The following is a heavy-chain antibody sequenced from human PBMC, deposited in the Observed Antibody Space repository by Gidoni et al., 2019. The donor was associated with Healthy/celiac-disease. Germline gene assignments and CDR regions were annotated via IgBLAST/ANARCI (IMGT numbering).Heavy chain of an antibody. J-gene: IGHJ6*02. V-gene: IGHV3-7*03. Sequence: VQLVAYGGDLVQPGGSLRLSCSASGFSFSSYWMTWVRQAPGKGLDCVASIEDGGTETYYVDSVKGRFTIARDNARDSLFLQMNSLRVADSAVYFCARGRNMDVWGQGTTVTVSS. CDR1: GFSFSSYW. CDR2: IEDGGTET. CDR3: ARGRNMDV.